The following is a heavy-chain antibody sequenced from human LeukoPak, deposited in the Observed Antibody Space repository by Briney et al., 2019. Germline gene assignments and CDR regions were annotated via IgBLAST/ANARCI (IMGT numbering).Heavy chain of an antibody. V-gene: IGHV4-59*01. CDR1: GGSINNYY. Sequence: PSETLSLTCTVSGGSINNYYWSWIRQPPGKGLEWIGYIYYSGNTNYHPSLKSRVTISVDTSKNQFSLRLSSVTAADTAVYYCARKTGDLYYFDYWGQGTLVTVSS. CDR2: IYYSGNT. CDR3: ARKTGDLYYFDY. D-gene: IGHD7-27*01. J-gene: IGHJ4*02.